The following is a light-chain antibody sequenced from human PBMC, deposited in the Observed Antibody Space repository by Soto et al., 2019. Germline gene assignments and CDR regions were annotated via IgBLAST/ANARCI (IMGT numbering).Light chain of an antibody. Sequence: QSVLTQPPSASGSPGQSVTISCTGTSSDVGAYTYVSWYQQHPGKAPKLMIYGVTERPSGVPDRFSGSKSGNTASLTVPGLQTEDEAYYYCSAYAGSNNYVFGTGNKVTVL. CDR1: SSDVGAYTY. CDR2: GVT. V-gene: IGLV2-8*01. J-gene: IGLJ1*01. CDR3: SAYAGSNNYV.